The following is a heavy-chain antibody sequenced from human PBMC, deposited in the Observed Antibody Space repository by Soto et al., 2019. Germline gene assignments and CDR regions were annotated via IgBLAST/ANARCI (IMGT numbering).Heavy chain of an antibody. Sequence: EVQLLESGGGLVQPGGSLRLSCAASGFTFSSFAMSWVRQAPGKGLEWVSGISARGDSKEYADSVKGRFTISRDNSKSTLYLQMNSLRAGDTAISFCARDPARLLTGAGDFDYWGQGTRVTVSS. D-gene: IGHD2-21*01. V-gene: IGHV3-23*01. J-gene: IGHJ4*02. CDR3: ARDPARLLTGAGDFDY. CDR1: GFTFSSFA. CDR2: ISARGDSK.